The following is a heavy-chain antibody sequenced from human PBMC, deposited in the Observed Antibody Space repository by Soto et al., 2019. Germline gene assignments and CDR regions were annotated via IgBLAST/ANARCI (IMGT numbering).Heavy chain of an antibody. CDR3: ARDHNGFWTGFLDAFDI. CDR1: GFTFSSYS. CDR2: ISSSSSTI. D-gene: IGHD3-3*01. V-gene: IGHV3-48*02. Sequence: GGSLRLSCAASGFTFSSYSMNWVRQAPGKGLEWVSYISSSSSTIYYADSVKGRFTISRDNAKNSLYLQMNSLRDEDTAVYYCARDHNGFWTGFLDAFDIWGQGTMVTVSS. J-gene: IGHJ3*02.